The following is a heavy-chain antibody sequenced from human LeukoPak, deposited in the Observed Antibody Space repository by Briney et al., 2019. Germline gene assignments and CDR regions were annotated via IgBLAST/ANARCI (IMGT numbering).Heavy chain of an antibody. J-gene: IGHJ3*02. D-gene: IGHD6-19*01. V-gene: IGHV3-48*02. CDR3: ARGSARVLTVAGTPCI. Sequence: GGSLRLSCAASGFTFSSYSVNWVRQAPGKGLEWVSCISSSSSTIYYADSVKGRFTISRDNAKNSLYLQMNSLRDEDTAVYYCARGSARVLTVAGTPCIWGEGTMVTVSS. CDR2: ISSSSSTI. CDR1: GFTFSSYS.